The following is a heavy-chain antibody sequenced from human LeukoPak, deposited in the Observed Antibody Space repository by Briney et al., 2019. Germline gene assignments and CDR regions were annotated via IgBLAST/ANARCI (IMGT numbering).Heavy chain of an antibody. CDR3: ARTPARSYYYDLE. D-gene: IGHD3-22*01. V-gene: IGHV1-69*05. J-gene: IGHJ4*02. CDR1: GGTFSSYA. Sequence: SVTVSCKASGGTFSSYAISWVRQAPGQGLEWMGGIIPIFGTANYAQKFQGRVTITTDESTSTAYMELSSLRSEDTAVYYCARTPARSYYYDLEWGQGTLVTVSS. CDR2: IIPIFGTA.